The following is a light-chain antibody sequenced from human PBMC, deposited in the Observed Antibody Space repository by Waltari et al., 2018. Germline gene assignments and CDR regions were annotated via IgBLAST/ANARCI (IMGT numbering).Light chain of an antibody. J-gene: IGLJ3*02. V-gene: IGLV7-43*01. CDR1: AGAVTSGNY. CDR3: LLYDGSDQV. Sequence: QTVVTQEPSLTVSPGGAVTLTCASSAGAVTSGNYPNWIQQKPGQVPRSLIHSTTNRHAWTPARFSGSRLGVKAALTLSGVQPEDEVEYYCLLYDGSDQVFGGGTKLTVL. CDR2: STT.